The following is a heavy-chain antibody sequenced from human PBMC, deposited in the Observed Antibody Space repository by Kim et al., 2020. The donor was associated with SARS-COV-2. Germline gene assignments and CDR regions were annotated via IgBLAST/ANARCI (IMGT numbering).Heavy chain of an antibody. V-gene: IGHV3-9*01. D-gene: IGHD5-18*01. J-gene: IGHJ4*02. CDR2: ISWNSGSI. Sequence: GGSLRLSCAASGFTFGDYAMHWVRQAPGKGLEWVSGISWNSGSIGYADSVKGRFTISRDNAKNSLYLQMNSLRAEDTALYYCAKVEGGGYSYGRAVDYWGQGTLVTVSS. CDR1: GFTFGDYA. CDR3: AKVEGGGYSYGRAVDY.